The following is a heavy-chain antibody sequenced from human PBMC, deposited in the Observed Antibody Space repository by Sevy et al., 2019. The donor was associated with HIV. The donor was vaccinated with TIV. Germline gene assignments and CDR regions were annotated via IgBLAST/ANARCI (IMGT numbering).Heavy chain of an antibody. CDR2: ITSDATYI. CDR1: GFTFSRYT. CDR3: ARDIATYSTGSYIRYFDY. V-gene: IGHV3-21*06. J-gene: IGHJ4*02. Sequence: GGSLRLSCAASGFTFSRYTMHWVRQAPGKGLEWVSSITSDATYISYADSLRDRFTISRDNAKNSLFLQMSSLRAEDTAFYFWARDIATYSTGSYIRYFDYWGQGTLVTVSS. D-gene: IGHD6-19*01.